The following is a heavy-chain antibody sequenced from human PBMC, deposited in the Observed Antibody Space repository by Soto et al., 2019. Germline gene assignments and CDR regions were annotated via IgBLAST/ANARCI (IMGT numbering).Heavy chain of an antibody. CDR1: GFIFSTYE. V-gene: IGHV3-48*03. CDR2: ISKNGIDI. CDR3: APRKYGSFNIGAFDV. J-gene: IGHJ3*01. D-gene: IGHD1-26*01. Sequence: PXGSLRLACAASGFIFSTYEVNWVRQAPGKGLEWVSYISKNGIDIYYADSVKGRFTISRDNANNSLFLQMDSLRPEDTAVYYCAPRKYGSFNIGAFDVWGQGTMVTVSS.